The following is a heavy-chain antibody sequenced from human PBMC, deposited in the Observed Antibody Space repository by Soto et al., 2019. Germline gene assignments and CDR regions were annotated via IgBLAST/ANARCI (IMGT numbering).Heavy chain of an antibody. CDR3: TSDYYGSGSYGVGY. V-gene: IGHV3-49*03. CDR2: IRSKAYGGTT. Sequence: GGSLRLSCTASGFTFGDYAMSWFRQAPGKGLEWVGFIRSKAYGGTTEYAASVKGRFTISRDDSKSIAYLQMNSLKTEDTAVYYCTSDYYGSGSYGVGYWGQGTLVTVSS. D-gene: IGHD3-10*01. J-gene: IGHJ4*02. CDR1: GFTFGDYA.